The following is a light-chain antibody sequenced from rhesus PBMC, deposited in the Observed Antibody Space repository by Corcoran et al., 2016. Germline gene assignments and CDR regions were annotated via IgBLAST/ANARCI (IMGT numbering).Light chain of an antibody. CDR1: QGISSG. CDR2: AAS. Sequence: DIQMTQSPSSLSASVGDRVTITCRASQGISSGLAWYQQTPGKGPNLLIYAASSLQSGVPSRFSGSGSGTDYTLTISSLQPEDFATYYCQQYDDLPSSFGQGTKVEIK. J-gene: IGKJ2*01. V-gene: IGKV1-19*01. CDR3: QQYDDLPSS.